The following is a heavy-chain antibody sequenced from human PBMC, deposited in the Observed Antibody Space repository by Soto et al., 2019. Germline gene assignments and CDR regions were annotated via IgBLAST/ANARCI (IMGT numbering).Heavy chain of an antibody. Sequence: GGSLRLSCAASGFAFSNAWMTWVRQAPGKGLEWVGRIKSKIDGGTTDYAAPVKGRFTISRDDSKSFLSLQMNSLKSEDTAVYYCVTDSSYGDLDSFDFWGQGIMVTVSS. D-gene: IGHD4-17*01. CDR2: IKSKIDGGTT. V-gene: IGHV3-15*01. CDR3: VTDSSYGDLDSFDF. CDR1: GFAFSNAW. J-gene: IGHJ4*02.